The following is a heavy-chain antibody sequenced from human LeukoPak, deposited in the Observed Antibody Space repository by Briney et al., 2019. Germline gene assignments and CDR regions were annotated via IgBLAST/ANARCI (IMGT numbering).Heavy chain of an antibody. D-gene: IGHD1-26*01. CDR3: ARDPAEFTTYPDFFDY. V-gene: IGHV3-30*04. J-gene: IGHJ4*02. Sequence: GGSLRLSCAASGFTFSSYAMHWVRQAPGKGLEWVAVISYDGINKYYADSVKGRFTISRDDSQNTVYLQMNSLRPEDTAVYFCARDPAEFTTYPDFFDYWGQGTLVTVSS. CDR2: ISYDGINK. CDR1: GFTFSSYA.